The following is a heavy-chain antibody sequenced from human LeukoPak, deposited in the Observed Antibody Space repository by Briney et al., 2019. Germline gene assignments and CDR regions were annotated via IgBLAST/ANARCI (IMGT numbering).Heavy chain of an antibody. CDR1: GASVSGSNYY. CDR3: ARDVGGYRYGYRPTELYWYFGL. V-gene: IGHV4-39*07. D-gene: IGHD5-18*01. J-gene: IGHJ2*01. CDR2: IYSSGST. Sequence: SETLSLTCAVSGASVSGSNYYWGWIRQPPGKGLEWIGNIYSSGSTYYNASLQSRVTISIDTSKNQFSLKLSSVTAADTAVYYCARDVGGYRYGYRPTELYWYFGLWGRGTLVTVSS.